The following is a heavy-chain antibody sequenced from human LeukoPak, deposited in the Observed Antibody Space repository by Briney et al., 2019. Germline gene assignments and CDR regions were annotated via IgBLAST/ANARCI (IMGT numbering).Heavy chain of an antibody. CDR3: ASGPPRFLEWFLYYYGMDV. D-gene: IGHD3-3*01. CDR1: GGSFSGYY. V-gene: IGHV4-34*01. Sequence: SETLSLTCAVYGGSFSGYYWSWIRQPPGKGLEWIGEINHSGSTNYNPSLKSRVTISVDTSKNQFSLKLSSVTAADTAVYYCASGPPRFLEWFLYYYGMDVWGQGTTVTVSS. CDR2: INHSGST. J-gene: IGHJ6*02.